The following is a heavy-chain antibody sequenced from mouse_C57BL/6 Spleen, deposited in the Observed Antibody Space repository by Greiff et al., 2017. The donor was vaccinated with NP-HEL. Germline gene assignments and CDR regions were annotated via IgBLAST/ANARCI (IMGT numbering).Heavy chain of an antibody. J-gene: IGHJ3*01. V-gene: IGHV14-3*01. Sequence: EVQRVESVAELVRPGASVKLSCTASGFNIKNTYMHWVKQRPEQGLEWIGRIDPANGNTKYAPKFQGKATITADTSSNTAYLQLSSLTSEDTAIYYCAKDGSSSAWFAYWGQGTLVTVSA. CDR2: IDPANGNT. CDR1: GFNIKNTY. CDR3: AKDGSSSAWFAY. D-gene: IGHD1-1*01.